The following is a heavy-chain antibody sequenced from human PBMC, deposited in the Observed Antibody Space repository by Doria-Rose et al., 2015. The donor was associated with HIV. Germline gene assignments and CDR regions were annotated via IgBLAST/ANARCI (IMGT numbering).Heavy chain of an antibody. CDR2: IFSDDER. V-gene: IGHV2-26*01. D-gene: IGHD6-13*01. CDR1: GVSLSSPGMG. J-gene: IGHJ4*02. CDR3: ARIKSSRWYHKYYFDF. Sequence: QVTLKESGPVLVKPTETLTLTCTVSGVSLSSPGMGVSWIRQPPGKALEWLAQIFSDDERSYKTSLKSRLTISRGTSKSQVVLTMTDMDPADTATYYCARIKSSRWYHKYYFDFWGQGTLVIVSA.